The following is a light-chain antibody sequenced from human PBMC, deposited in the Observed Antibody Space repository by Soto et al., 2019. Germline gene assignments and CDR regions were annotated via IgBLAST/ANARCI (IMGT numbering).Light chain of an antibody. CDR1: QSISSW. Sequence: DIQMTQSPSTLSASVGDRVTITCRASQSISSWLAWYQRKPGKAPKLLIYDASSLESGVPSRFSGSGSGTEFTLTISSLQPDDFATYYCQQYNSSFGGGTKVDIK. CDR3: QQYNSS. J-gene: IGKJ4*01. V-gene: IGKV1-5*01. CDR2: DAS.